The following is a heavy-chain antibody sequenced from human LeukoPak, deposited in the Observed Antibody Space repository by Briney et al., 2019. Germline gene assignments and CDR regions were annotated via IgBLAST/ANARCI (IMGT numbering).Heavy chain of an antibody. CDR1: GGSISSYF. CDR3: AGADRHDYGEDY. Sequence: SETLSLTCTVSGGSISSYFWSWIRQPPGKGLEWMGFIYYSGSSYYNPSLKSRVTMSVDTSKNQFSLKLTSVTAADTAFYYCAGADRHDYGEDYWGQGTLVTVSS. J-gene: IGHJ4*02. D-gene: IGHD4-17*01. CDR2: IYYSGSS. V-gene: IGHV4-59*04.